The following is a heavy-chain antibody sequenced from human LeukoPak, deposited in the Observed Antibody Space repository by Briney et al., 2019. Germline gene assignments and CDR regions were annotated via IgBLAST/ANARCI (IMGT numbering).Heavy chain of an antibody. D-gene: IGHD6-13*01. Sequence: GESLKISCKGSGYSFTSYWITWVRQMPGKGLAWMGRIDPSESYTNYSPYFQGHVTISADKSISTAYLQWSSLKASDTAMYYCARHHSSNWRGFDPWGQGTLVTVSS. V-gene: IGHV5-10-1*01. CDR2: IDPSESYT. J-gene: IGHJ5*02. CDR3: ARHHSSNWRGFDP. CDR1: GYSFTSYW.